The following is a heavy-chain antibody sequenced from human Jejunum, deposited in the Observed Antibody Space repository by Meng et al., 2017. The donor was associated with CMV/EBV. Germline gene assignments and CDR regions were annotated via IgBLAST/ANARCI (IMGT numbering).Heavy chain of an antibody. D-gene: IGHD1-1*01. CDR1: GFIFNNAW. CDR3: TPTGTTGF. Sequence: DSGGSLVKPGESLSASCAAAGFIFNNAWMTGVRQAPGKGLEWIGRIKIRTEGGAADYAAPVKGRFTISRDDSKKTVYLQMNSLKTEDTAVYYCTPTGTTGFWGQGTLVTVSS. J-gene: IGHJ4*02. V-gene: IGHV3-15*07. CDR2: IKIRTEGGAA.